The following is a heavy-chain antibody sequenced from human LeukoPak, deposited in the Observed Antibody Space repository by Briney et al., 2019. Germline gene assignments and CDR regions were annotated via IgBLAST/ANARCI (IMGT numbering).Heavy chain of an antibody. D-gene: IGHD2-15*01. CDR1: GGSFSGYY. CDR2: IKHSGST. V-gene: IGHV4-34*01. J-gene: IGHJ4*02. CDR3: ARGSAPTRYFDY. Sequence: SETLSLTCAVYGGSFSGYYWSWIRQPPGKGLEWIGEIKHSGSTNYNPSLKSRVTISVDTSKNQFSLKLSSVTAADTAVYYCARGSAPTRYFDYWGQGTLVTVSS.